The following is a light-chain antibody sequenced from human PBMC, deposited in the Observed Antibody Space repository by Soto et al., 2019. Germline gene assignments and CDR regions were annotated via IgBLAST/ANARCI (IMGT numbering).Light chain of an antibody. V-gene: IGLV3-21*02. Sequence: SYELTQPPSVSVAPGQTARIDCGGNSIGSKSVHWYQQKPGQAPVLVVYEDDDRPSGIEELFSGSNSGSTATLTISRVEVGDEADYYCQVWDSSSDHVVFGGGTKVTVL. CDR3: QVWDSSSDHVV. CDR1: SIGSKS. J-gene: IGLJ2*01. CDR2: EDD.